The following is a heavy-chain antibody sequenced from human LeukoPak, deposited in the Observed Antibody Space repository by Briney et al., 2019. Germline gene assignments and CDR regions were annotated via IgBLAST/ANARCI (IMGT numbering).Heavy chain of an antibody. J-gene: IGHJ5*02. CDR2: ISPYNGNT. Sequence: ASVKVSCKASGYTFTSYGINWMRQAPGQGLEWMGWISPYNGNTKYAEKVQGRVTITTDTSTSTAYMELRSLNSDDTAVYYCARDQGGYADSTGASKWIDPWGQGTLVTVSS. V-gene: IGHV1-18*01. D-gene: IGHD4-17*01. CDR3: ARDQGGYADSTGASKWIDP. CDR1: GYTFTSYG.